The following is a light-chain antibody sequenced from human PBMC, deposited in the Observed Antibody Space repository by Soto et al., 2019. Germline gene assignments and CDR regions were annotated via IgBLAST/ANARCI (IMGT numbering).Light chain of an antibody. CDR3: QSYDSSLSVSYV. CDR1: ISNIWAGYV. V-gene: IGLV1-40*01. J-gene: IGLJ1*01. Sequence: QSVLTQPPSVSGAPGQRVTISCTGSISNIWAGYVVHWYQQRPGTAPKLLIYGNKNRPSGVPDRFSGSKSGTSASLAITGLQAEDEADYYCQSYDSSLSVSYVFGTGTKVTVL. CDR2: GNK.